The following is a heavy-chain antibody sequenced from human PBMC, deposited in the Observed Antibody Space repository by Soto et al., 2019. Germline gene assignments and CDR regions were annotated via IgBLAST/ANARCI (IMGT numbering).Heavy chain of an antibody. D-gene: IGHD6-25*01. CDR2: IYYSGST. CDR3: ARLYRGSEERAADPILYYFDY. J-gene: IGHJ4*02. Sequence: SETLSLTCTVSGGSISSYYWSWIRQPPGKGLEWIGYIYYSGSTNYNPSLKSRVTISVDTSKNQFSLKLSSVTAADTAVYYCARLYRGSEERAADPILYYFDYWGQGTLVTVSS. V-gene: IGHV4-59*08. CDR1: GGSISSYY.